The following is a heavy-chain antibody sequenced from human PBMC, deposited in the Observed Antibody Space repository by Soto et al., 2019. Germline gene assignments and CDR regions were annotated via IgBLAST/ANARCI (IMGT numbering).Heavy chain of an antibody. J-gene: IGHJ4*02. CDR1: GFTFSSYA. CDR3: ARVRGYSGYDGFDY. CDR2: ISYDGTNK. Sequence: QVQLVESGGDVVQPGRSLRLSCAASGFTFSSYAVHWVRQAPGKGLEWVAVISYDGTNKYYANSVKGRFTISRDNSNNTLYLQMNSLRAEDTAVYYCARVRGYSGYDGFDYWGQGTLVTVSS. V-gene: IGHV3-30-3*01. D-gene: IGHD5-12*01.